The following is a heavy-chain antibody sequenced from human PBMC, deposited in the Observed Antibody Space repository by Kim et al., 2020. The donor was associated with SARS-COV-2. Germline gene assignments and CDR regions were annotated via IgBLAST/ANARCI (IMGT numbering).Heavy chain of an antibody. CDR3: AKGLVKSLWVWHDYGDY. D-gene: IGHD3-16*01. V-gene: IGHV3-30*18. J-gene: IGHJ4*02. CDR2: ISYDGSNK. Sequence: GGSLRLSCAASGFTFSSYGMHWVRQAPGKGLEWVAVISYDGSNKYYADSVKGRFTISRDNSKNTLYLQMNSLRAEDTAVYYCAKGLVKSLWVWHDYGDYWGQGTLVTVSS. CDR1: GFTFSSYG.